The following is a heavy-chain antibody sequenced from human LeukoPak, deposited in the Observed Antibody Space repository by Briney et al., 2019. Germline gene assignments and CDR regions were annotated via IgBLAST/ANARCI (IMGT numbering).Heavy chain of an antibody. J-gene: IGHJ4*02. CDR1: RYSFTSYW. CDR3: ARHSYYYDSSTYYFDY. CDR2: IYPGDSDT. D-gene: IGHD3-22*01. Sequence: GESLKISCKGSRYSFTSYWIGWVRQMPGKGLEWMGIIYPGDSDTRYSPSFQGQVTISADKSISTAYLQWSSLKASDTAMYYCARHSYYYDSSTYYFDYWGQGTLVTVSS. V-gene: IGHV5-51*01.